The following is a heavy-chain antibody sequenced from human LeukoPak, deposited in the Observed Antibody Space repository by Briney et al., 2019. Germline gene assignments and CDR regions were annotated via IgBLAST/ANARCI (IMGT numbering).Heavy chain of an antibody. CDR2: ISYDGSNK. D-gene: IGHD2-2*01. V-gene: IGHV3-30*03. CDR1: GFTFSSYG. J-gene: IGHJ4*02. CDR3: ARGLPATLLDY. Sequence: SGGSLRLSCAASGFTFSSYGMHWVRQAPGKGLEWVAVISYDGSNKCYADSVKGRFTISRDNSKNTLYLQMNSLRAEDTAVYYCARGLPATLLDYWGQGTLVTVSS.